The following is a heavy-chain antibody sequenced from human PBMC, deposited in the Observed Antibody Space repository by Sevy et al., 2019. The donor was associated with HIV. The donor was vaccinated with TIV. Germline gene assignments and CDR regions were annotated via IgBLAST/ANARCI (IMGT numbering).Heavy chain of an antibody. J-gene: IGHJ6*02. D-gene: IGHD2-2*01. Sequence: GGSLRLSCAASGFTFSSYSMNWVRQAPGKGLEWVSYISSSSSTIYYADSVKGRFTISRDNAKNSLYLQMNSLRDEETAVYYCAREGSIVVVPAAMPPAHYYYGMDVWGQGTTVTVSS. V-gene: IGHV3-48*02. CDR1: GFTFSSYS. CDR2: ISSSSSTI. CDR3: AREGSIVVVPAAMPPAHYYYGMDV.